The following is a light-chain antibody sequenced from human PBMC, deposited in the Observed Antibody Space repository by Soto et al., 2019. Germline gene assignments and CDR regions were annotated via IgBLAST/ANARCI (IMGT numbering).Light chain of an antibody. J-gene: IGKJ4*01. Sequence: EIVMTQSPATLSVSPGERATLSCRASQRVSSKLAWYQQKPGQAPRLLIYDASTRSTGIPARLSGSGSGTEFTLTISSLQSEDVEVYYCQQYDSWPLTCGGGAKVEI. CDR2: DAS. CDR3: QQYDSWPLT. CDR1: QRVSSK. V-gene: IGKV3-15*01.